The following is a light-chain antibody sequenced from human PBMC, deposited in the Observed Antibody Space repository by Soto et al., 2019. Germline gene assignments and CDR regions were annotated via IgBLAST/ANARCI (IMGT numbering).Light chain of an antibody. CDR3: QVWEISSDHYV. CDR1: NIGSKS. V-gene: IGLV3-21*01. Sequence: SYELTQPPSVSVAPGKTARITCGGNNIGSKSVHWYRQKPGQAPVLVIFYDSGRPSGIPERFSGSNSGNTATLTISRVEDGDEADYYCQVWEISSDHYVFGTGTKLTVL. J-gene: IGLJ1*01. CDR2: YDS.